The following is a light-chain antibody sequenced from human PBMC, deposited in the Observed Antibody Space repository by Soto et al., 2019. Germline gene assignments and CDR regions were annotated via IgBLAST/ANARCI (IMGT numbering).Light chain of an antibody. CDR1: SRDVGGYNY. J-gene: IGLJ1*01. CDR2: DVS. CDR3: SSYTSSSTDV. V-gene: IGLV2-14*01. Sequence: QSALTQPASVSGSPGQSITISYTGTSRDVGGYNYVSWYHQHPGKAPKLMIYDVSNRPSGVSNRFSGSKSGNTASLTISGLQAEDEADYYCSSYTSSSTDVFGTGTKVTVL.